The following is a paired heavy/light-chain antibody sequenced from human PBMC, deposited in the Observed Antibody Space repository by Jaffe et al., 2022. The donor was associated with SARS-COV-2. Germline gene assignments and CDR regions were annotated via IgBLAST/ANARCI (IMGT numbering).Light chain of an antibody. J-gene: IGLJ3*02. CDR1: SSNIGSNT. V-gene: IGLV1-44*01. Sequence: QSVLTQPPSASGTPGQRVTISCSGSSSNIGSNTVNWYQQLPGTAPKLLIYSNNQRPSGVPDRFSGSKSGTSASLAISGLQSEDEADYYCAAWDDSLNGPEFGGGTKLTVL. CDR3: AAWDDSLNGPE. CDR2: SNN.
Heavy chain of an antibody. Sequence: QVQLVQSGAEVKKPGASVKVSCKASGYTFTSYDINWVRQATGQGLEWMGWMNPNSGNTGYAQKFQGRVTMTRNTSISTAYMELSSLRSEDTAVYYCARELGAASYAWGDYYYYGMDVWGQGTTVTVSS. CDR3: ARELGAASYAWGDYYYYGMDV. D-gene: IGHD6-13*01. J-gene: IGHJ6*02. CDR1: GYTFTSYD. CDR2: MNPNSGNT. V-gene: IGHV1-8*01.